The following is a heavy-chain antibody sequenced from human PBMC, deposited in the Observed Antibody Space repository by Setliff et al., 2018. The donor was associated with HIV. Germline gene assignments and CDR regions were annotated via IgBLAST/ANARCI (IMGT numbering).Heavy chain of an antibody. V-gene: IGHV3-48*03. CDR1: GFTFSSYE. D-gene: IGHD2-2*01. Sequence: GGSLRLSCAASGFTFSSYEMNWVRQAPGKGLEWVSYISGSGSAMYYADAVEGRFTISRDNAKNSLYLQMNSLRAEDTALYYCATDSPSFYWGQGTLVTVSS. CDR3: ATDSPSFY. J-gene: IGHJ4*02. CDR2: ISGSGSAM.